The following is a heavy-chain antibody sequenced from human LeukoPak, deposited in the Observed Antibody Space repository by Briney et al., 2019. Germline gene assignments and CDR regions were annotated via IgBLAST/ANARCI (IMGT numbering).Heavy chain of an antibody. CDR2: IIPIFGTA. D-gene: IGHD5-12*01. CDR3: ARDASGSHHGKYYFDY. V-gene: IGHV1-69*01. J-gene: IGHJ4*02. Sequence: SSVKVSCTASGGTFSSYAISWVRQAPGQGLEWMGGIIPIFGTANYAQKFQGRVTITADESTSTAYMELSSLRSEDTAVYYCARDASGSHHGKYYFDYWGQGTLVTVSS. CDR1: GGTFSSYA.